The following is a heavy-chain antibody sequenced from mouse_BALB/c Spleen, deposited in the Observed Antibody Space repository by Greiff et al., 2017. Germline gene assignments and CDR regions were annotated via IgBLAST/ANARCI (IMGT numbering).Heavy chain of an antibody. V-gene: IGHV5-6-5*01. D-gene: IGHD2-10*02. CDR2: ISSGGST. Sequence: EVKLMESGGGLVKPGGSLKLSCAASGFTFSSYAMSWVRQTPEKRLEWVASISSGGSTYYPDSVKGRFTISRDNARNILYLQMSSLRSEDTAMYYCARMYGNYPWYFDVWGAGTTVTVSS. J-gene: IGHJ1*01. CDR3: ARMYGNYPWYFDV. CDR1: GFTFSSYA.